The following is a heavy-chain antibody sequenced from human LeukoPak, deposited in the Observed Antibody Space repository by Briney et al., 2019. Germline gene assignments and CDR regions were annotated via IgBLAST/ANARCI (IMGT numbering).Heavy chain of an antibody. CDR1: GFTFDDYA. V-gene: IGHV3-21*01. CDR2: ISSSSSYI. D-gene: IGHD3-10*01. J-gene: IGHJ4*02. Sequence: GSLRLSCAASGFTFDDYAMNWVRQAPGKGLEWVSSISSSSSYIYYADSVKGRFTISRDNAKNSLYLQMNSLRAEDTAVYYCARDTITMVRGITGMGYWGQGTLVTVSS. CDR3: ARDTITMVRGITGMGY.